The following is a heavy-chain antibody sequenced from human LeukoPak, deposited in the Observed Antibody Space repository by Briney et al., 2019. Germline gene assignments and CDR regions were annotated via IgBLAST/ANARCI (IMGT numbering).Heavy chain of an antibody. D-gene: IGHD4-23*01. Sequence: QPGGSLRLSCAASGFAVSNNYMTWVRQAPGKGLVWVSRIASDGSSTTYADSVKGRFSISRDNAKNTLYLQMNSLRVEDTAVYYCARGRPHGNDYWGQGTLVTVSS. CDR3: ARGRPHGNDY. CDR1: GFAVSNNY. V-gene: IGHV3-74*01. J-gene: IGHJ4*02. CDR2: IASDGSST.